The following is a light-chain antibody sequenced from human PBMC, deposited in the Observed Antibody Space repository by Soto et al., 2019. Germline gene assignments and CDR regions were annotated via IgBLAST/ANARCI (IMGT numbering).Light chain of an antibody. J-gene: IGKJ1*01. CDR1: QGIRNE. CDR2: AAS. V-gene: IGKV1-6*01. CDR3: LQDYNYPWT. Sequence: IQMTQSPSSLSASVGDRVTITGRASQGIRNELGWYQQKTGKAPKLLIYAASTLQSGVPSRFSGSGSGTDFTLTISSLQPEDFATYYCLQDYNYPWTFGQGTKVDIK.